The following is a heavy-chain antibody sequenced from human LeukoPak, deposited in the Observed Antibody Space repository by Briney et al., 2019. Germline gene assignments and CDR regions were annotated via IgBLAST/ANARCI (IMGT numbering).Heavy chain of an antibody. CDR2: ISGDNGHT. CDR1: GFTFSRYG. Sequence: ASVKASCKASGFTFSRYGISWVRQAPGQGLEWMGWISGDNGHTNYAQNFQGRVTMTTDTSTSTVYLELMRLRSDDTAVYYCARDPSGTSLTYFDPWGQGTLVTVSS. D-gene: IGHD2-2*01. J-gene: IGHJ5*02. V-gene: IGHV1-18*01. CDR3: ARDPSGTSLTYFDP.